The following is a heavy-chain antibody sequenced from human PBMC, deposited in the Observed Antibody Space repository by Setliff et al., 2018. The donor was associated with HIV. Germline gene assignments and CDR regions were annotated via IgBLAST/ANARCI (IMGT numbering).Heavy chain of an antibody. D-gene: IGHD2-2*02. Sequence: ASVKVSCKASGYTFTNYAMHWVRQAPGQRLEWMGWINAGNGNTKYSQKIQGRVTITRDTSASTAYMELSSLRSEDTSVYYCARDRRPAGINSGYGYLDDWGQGTLVTVSS. J-gene: IGHJ4*02. CDR3: ARDRRPAGINSGYGYLDD. V-gene: IGHV1-3*01. CDR2: INAGNGNT. CDR1: GYTFTNYA.